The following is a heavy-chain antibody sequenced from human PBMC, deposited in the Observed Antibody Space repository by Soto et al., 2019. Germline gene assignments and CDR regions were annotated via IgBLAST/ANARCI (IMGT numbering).Heavy chain of an antibody. CDR2: VKIKIDGGTT. D-gene: IGHD6-13*01. V-gene: IGHV3-15*07. CDR1: GFTFSNAW. J-gene: IGHJ4*02. CDR3: TTDLARTIAGDY. Sequence: EVKLVESGGGLVKPGGSLRLSCAASGFTFSNAWMNWVRQAPGKGLEWVGRVKIKIDGGTTDYAAPVKGRFTISRDDSKNTLYLQMNGLKTEDTAMYYCTTDLARTIAGDYWGQGTLVTVSS.